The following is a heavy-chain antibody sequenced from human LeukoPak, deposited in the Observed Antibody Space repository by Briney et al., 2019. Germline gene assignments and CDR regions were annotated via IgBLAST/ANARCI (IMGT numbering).Heavy chain of an antibody. J-gene: IGHJ6*03. CDR3: ARGPFPYYYYMDV. D-gene: IGHD2-21*01. V-gene: IGHV1-46*01. CDR1: GYTFSNYY. CDR2: INPTAGNT. Sequence: ASVKVSCKASGYTFSNYYLHWVRQAPGQGLEWMGLINPTAGNTYYAQRFQGRVTITRNTSISTAYMELSSLRSEDTAVYYCARGPFPYYYYMDVWGKGTTVTVSS.